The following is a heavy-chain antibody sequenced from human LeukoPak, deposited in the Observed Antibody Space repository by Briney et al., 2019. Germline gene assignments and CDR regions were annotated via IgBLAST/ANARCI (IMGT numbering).Heavy chain of an antibody. CDR3: ARHVRILGAFYFDY. CDR2: IYYSGST. CDR1: GGSINSRSYF. V-gene: IGHV4-39*01. J-gene: IGHJ4*02. Sequence: PSETLSLTCTLSGGSINSRSYFWGWVRQPPGKGLEWIGGIYYSGSTYYNPSLSSRVTISVDTSKNQFSLKLSSVTAADTAVYYCARHVRILGAFYFDYWGQGTLVTVSS. D-gene: IGHD1-26*01.